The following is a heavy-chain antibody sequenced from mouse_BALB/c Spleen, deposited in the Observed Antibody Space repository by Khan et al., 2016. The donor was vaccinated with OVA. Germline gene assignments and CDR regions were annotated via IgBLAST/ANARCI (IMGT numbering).Heavy chain of an antibody. CDR2: INTYTGEA. CDR3: SRSNGNYWFAY. Sequence: QSQLVQSGPELKKPGETVKISCKASGYTLIDYGMNWVKQAPGKGLKWMGWINTYTGEATYADDFKGRFAFSLETSASTAYLQINNLKTEDTATYFCSRSNGNYWFAYWGQGTLVTVSA. D-gene: IGHD2-1*01. CDR1: GYTLIDYG. J-gene: IGHJ3*01. V-gene: IGHV9-3-1*01.